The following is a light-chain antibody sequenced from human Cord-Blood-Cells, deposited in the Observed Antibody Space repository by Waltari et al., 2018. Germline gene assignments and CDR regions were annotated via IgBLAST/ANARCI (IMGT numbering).Light chain of an antibody. Sequence: EIVLTQSPATLSFSPGERATLSCRASQSVSSYLAWYQQKPGQAPRLLIYDASNRATGIPARFSGSGSGTDFTLTISSLEPEDFAVYYCQQRSNWPRGYTFGQGTKLEIK. J-gene: IGKJ2*01. V-gene: IGKV3-11*01. CDR3: QQRSNWPRGYT. CDR1: QSVSSY. CDR2: DAS.